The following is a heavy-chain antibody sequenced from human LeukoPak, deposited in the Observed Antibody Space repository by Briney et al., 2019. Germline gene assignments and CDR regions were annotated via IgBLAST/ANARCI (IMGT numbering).Heavy chain of an antibody. CDR2: IIPILGIA. J-gene: IGHJ4*02. CDR3: ARDSYYSGYSSGWWGYYFDY. Sequence: ASVKVSCKASGGTFSSYAISWVRQAPGQGLEWMGRIIPILGIANYAQKFQGRVTMTRDTSISTAYMELSRLRSDDTAVYYCARDSYYSGYSSGWWGYYFDYWGQGTLVTVSS. CDR1: GGTFSSYA. D-gene: IGHD6-19*01. V-gene: IGHV1-69*04.